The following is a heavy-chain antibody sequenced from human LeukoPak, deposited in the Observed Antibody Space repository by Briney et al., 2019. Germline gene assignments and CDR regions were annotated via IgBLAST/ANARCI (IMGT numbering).Heavy chain of an antibody. CDR3: ARAYYYDSSGKTPAGY. V-gene: IGHV3-53*01. Sequence: GGSLRLSCAASGFSFSIHGMGWVRQAPGKGLEWVSVIYSGSSTYYADSVKGRFTISRDISKNTLYLQMNSLRAEDTAVYYCARAYYYDSSGKTPAGYWGQGTLVTVSS. CDR1: GFSFSIHG. CDR2: IYSGSST. J-gene: IGHJ4*02. D-gene: IGHD3-22*01.